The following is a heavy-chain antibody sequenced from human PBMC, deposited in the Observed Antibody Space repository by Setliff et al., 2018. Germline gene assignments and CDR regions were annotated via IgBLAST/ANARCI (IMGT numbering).Heavy chain of an antibody. CDR3: ARGLMTTLDGGGVIAAAGGMGV. V-gene: IGHV3-53*05. J-gene: IGHJ6*02. D-gene: IGHD3-16*02. Sequence: GGSLRLSCATSGFIVSNNEMSWVRQAPGKGLEWVSVTYSDGRTNYADSVKGRFTISRDNSKNTLELQMNSLRADDTAIYYCARGLMTTLDGGGVIAAAGGMGVWGQGTLVTVSS. CDR1: GFIVSNNE. CDR2: TYSDGRT.